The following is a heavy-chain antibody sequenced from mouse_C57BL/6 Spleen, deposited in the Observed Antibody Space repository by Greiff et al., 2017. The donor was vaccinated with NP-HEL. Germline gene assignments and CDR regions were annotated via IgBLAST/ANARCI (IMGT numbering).Heavy chain of an antibody. Sequence: VQLQQSGTVLARPGASVKMSCKTSGYTFTSYWMHWVKQRPGQGLEWIGAIYPGNSDTSYNQKFKGKAKLTAVTSSSTAYMELSSLTTEDSAVYYCTRERQKFYDGYYFYAMDYWGQGTSVTVSS. V-gene: IGHV1-5*01. CDR2: IYPGNSDT. CDR1: GYTFTSYW. CDR3: TRERQKFYDGYYFYAMDY. D-gene: IGHD2-3*01. J-gene: IGHJ4*01.